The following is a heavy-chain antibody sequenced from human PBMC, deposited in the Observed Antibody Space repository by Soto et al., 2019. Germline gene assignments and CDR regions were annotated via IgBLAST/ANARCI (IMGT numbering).Heavy chain of an antibody. CDR1: GGSISSYY. CDR2: IYYSGST. CDR3: ARVLFGPHCRFAP. V-gene: IGHV4-59*01. D-gene: IGHD3-16*01. J-gene: IGHJ5*02. Sequence: SDTLSLTCTVSGGSISSYYWSWIRQPPGKGLEWIGYIYYSGSTNYNPSLKSRVTISVDTSKNQFSLKLSSVTAADTAVYYCARVLFGPHCRFAPWGQGTLVTVSS.